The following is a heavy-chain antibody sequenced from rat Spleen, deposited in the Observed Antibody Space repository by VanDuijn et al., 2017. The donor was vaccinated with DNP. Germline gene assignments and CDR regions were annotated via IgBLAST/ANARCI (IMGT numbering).Heavy chain of an antibody. CDR2: INPGSGDT. CDR1: GYTFTSYY. V-gene: IGHV1-43*01. D-gene: IGHD1-9*01. CDR3: TRGTTGITPFAY. Sequence: QVQLQQSGAELAKPGSSVKISCKASGYTFTSYYIGWIKQTTGQGLEFIGYINPGSGDTYYNERFKGKATLTVDKSSSTAFMQLSSLTPDDSAVYYCTRGTTGITPFAYWGQGTLVTVSS. J-gene: IGHJ3*01.